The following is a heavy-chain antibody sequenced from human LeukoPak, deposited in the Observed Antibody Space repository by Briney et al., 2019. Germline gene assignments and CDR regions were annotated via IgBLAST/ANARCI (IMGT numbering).Heavy chain of an antibody. CDR3: TKSGPPDPY. V-gene: IGHV3-53*01. CDR1: GLTVSSND. Sequence: GGSLRLSCAASGLTVSSNDMSWGRQAPGKGLEWVSFIYSGDNAYYADSVNGRFTISRDNSKNTLYLQMNSLRAEDTAMYYCTKSGPPDPYWGQGTMVTVSS. CDR2: IYSGDNA. D-gene: IGHD1-14*01. J-gene: IGHJ3*01.